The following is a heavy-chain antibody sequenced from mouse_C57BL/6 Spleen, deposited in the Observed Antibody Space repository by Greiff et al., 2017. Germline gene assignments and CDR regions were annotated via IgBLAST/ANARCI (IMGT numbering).Heavy chain of an antibody. V-gene: IGHV1-62-2*01. CDR1: GYAFTNYL. D-gene: IGHD4-1*01. Sequence: QVQLQQSGAELVRPGTSVKVSCKASGYAFTNYLIEWVKQRPGQGLEWIGWFYPGSGSIKYNEKFKDKATLTADKSSSTVYMELSRLTSEDSAVYFCARHGTGTKAMDYWGQGTSVTVSS. J-gene: IGHJ4*01. CDR3: ARHGTGTKAMDY. CDR2: FYPGSGSI.